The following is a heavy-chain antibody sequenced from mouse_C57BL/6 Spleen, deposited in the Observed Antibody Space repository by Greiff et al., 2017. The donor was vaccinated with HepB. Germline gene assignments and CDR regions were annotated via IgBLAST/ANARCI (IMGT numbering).Heavy chain of an antibody. D-gene: IGHD2-3*01. J-gene: IGHJ3*01. V-gene: IGHV1-82*01. Sequence: QVQLKESGPELVKPGASVKISCKASGYAFSSSWMNWVKQRPGKGLEWIGRIYPGDGDTNYNGKFKGKATLTADKSSSTAYMQLSSLTSEDSAVYFCARGDYDGYYVSWFAYWGQGTLVTVSA. CDR2: IYPGDGDT. CDR3: ARGDYDGYYVSWFAY. CDR1: GYAFSSSW.